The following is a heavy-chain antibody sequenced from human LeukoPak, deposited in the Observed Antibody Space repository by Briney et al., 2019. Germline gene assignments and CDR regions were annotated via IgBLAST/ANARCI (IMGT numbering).Heavy chain of an antibody. J-gene: IGHJ4*02. D-gene: IGHD1-26*01. CDR3: ARRSGSYFDY. Sequence: GESLKISCQVSGFIFTNYWIGWVRQMPGKGLEAMGLIYPADSDTTYSPSFQGQVTISADRSISTVYLQWSSLKATDTAMYYCARRSGSYFDYWGQGTLVTVSS. CDR1: GFIFTNYW. CDR2: IYPADSDT. V-gene: IGHV5-51*01.